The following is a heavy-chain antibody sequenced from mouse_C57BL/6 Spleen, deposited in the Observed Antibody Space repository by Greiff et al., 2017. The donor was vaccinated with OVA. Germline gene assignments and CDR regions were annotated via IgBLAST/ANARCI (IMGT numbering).Heavy chain of an antibody. CDR1: GYTFTSYW. CDR3: ARRRMTEVEYGMDD. CDR2: IYPSDSET. D-gene: IGHD1-1*01. J-gene: IGHJ4*01. V-gene: IGHV1-61*01. Sequence: QVQLQQPGAELVRPGSSVKLSCKASGYTFTSYWMDWVKQRPGQGLEWIGNIYPSDSETHYNQKFKDKATMTVDKSSSTAYMQLSSLTSEDSAVYYCARRRMTEVEYGMDDWGQETSVTVS.